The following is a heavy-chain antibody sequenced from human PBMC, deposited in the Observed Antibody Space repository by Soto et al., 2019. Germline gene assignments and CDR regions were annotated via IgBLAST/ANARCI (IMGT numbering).Heavy chain of an antibody. CDR3: ARGPTYYYDSSGYYPFDP. D-gene: IGHD3-22*01. Sequence: ASVKVSCKASGYTFTSYDINWVRQATGQGLEWMGWMNPNSGNTGYAQKFQGRVTMTRNTSISTAYMELSSLRSEDTAVYYCARGPTYYYDSSGYYPFDPWGQGTLVTV. CDR2: MNPNSGNT. V-gene: IGHV1-8*01. CDR1: GYTFTSYD. J-gene: IGHJ5*02.